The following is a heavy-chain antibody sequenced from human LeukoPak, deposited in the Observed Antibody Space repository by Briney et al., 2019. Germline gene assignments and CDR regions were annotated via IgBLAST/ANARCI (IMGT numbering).Heavy chain of an antibody. CDR1: GDSIRSSY. J-gene: IGHJ3*02. CDR2: IFYSGNI. CDR3: ASPGGGFYYDAFDI. D-gene: IGHD3-16*01. V-gene: IGHV4-59*12. Sequence: SETLSLTCTVSGDSIRSSYWSWIRQPPGKGLEWIGYIFYSGNINYNPSLKSRLTISIDTSMNHFSLQLSSVTAADTAVYYCASPGGGFYYDAFDIWGQGTMVNVSS.